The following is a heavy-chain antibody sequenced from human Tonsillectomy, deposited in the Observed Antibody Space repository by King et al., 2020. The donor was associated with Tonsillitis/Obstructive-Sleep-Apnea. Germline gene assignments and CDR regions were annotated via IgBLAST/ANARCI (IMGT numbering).Heavy chain of an antibody. CDR1: GGSISSYY. Sequence: QVQLQESGPGLVKPSETLSLTCTVSGGSISSYYWSWIRQPPGKGLEWIGYIYYSGSTNYNPSLKSRVTISVDTSKNQFSLKLSSVTAADTAVYYCAGNDPFKAYYYGMDVWGQGTTVTVSS. J-gene: IGHJ6*02. D-gene: IGHD3-16*01. V-gene: IGHV4-59*01. CDR2: IYYSGST. CDR3: AGNDPFKAYYYGMDV.